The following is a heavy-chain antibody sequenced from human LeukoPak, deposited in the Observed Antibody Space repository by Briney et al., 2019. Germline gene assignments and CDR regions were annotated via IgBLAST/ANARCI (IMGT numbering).Heavy chain of an antibody. D-gene: IGHD3-22*01. CDR1: GYTFTSYG. CDR2: ISAYNGNT. V-gene: IGHV1-18*01. Sequence: ASVKVSCKASGYTFTSYGISWVRQAPGQGLEWMGWISAYNGNTNYAQKLQGRVTMTTDTSTSTAYMALRSLRSDDTAVYYCARGVYDSSREDAFDIWGQGTMVTVSS. J-gene: IGHJ3*02. CDR3: ARGVYDSSREDAFDI.